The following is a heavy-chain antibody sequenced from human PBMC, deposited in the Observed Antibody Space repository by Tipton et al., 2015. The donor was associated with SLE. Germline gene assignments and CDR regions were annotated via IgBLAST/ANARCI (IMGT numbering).Heavy chain of an antibody. CDR3: ARGGGSYYDY. V-gene: IGHV4-4*08. D-gene: IGHD1-26*01. J-gene: IGHJ4*02. CDR2: IYATWTT. Sequence: TLSLTCSVSGGSLSSYYWSWIRQSPDRGLQWIGNIYATWTTNYNPSLKSRVSMSIDTSKSQVTLRLTSVTAADTAVYYCARGGGSYYDYWGQGTLVTVSS. CDR1: GGSLSSYY.